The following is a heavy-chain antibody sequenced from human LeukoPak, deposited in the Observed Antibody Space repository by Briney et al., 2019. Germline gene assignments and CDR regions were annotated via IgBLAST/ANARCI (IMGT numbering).Heavy chain of an antibody. J-gene: IGHJ3*02. CDR2: IYYSGST. CDR3: ARADNVHTDAFDI. CDR1: GGSISSGGYY. Sequence: PSETLSLTCTVSGGSISSGGYYWSWIRQHPGKGLEWIGYIYYSGSTYYNPSLKSRVTISVDTSKNQFSLKLSSVTAADTAVYYCARADNVHTDAFDIWGQGTMVTVSS. D-gene: IGHD1-14*01. V-gene: IGHV4-31*03.